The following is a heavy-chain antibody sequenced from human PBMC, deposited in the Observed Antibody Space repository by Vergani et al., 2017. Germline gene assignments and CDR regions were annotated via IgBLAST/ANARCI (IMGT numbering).Heavy chain of an antibody. V-gene: IGHV4-39*01. D-gene: IGHD6-13*01. CDR2: IYYSGST. CDR3: ARHKEQLVPGNYYYYYYMDV. CDR1: GGSIRSTFYY. Sequence: QLQESGPGLVKASQTLSLTCTVSGGSIRSTFYYWGWIRQPPGKGLEWIGTIYYSGSTYYNPSLKSRVTISVDTSKNQFSLKLNSVTAADTAVYYCARHKEQLVPGNYYYYYYMDVWGKGTTVTVSS. J-gene: IGHJ6*03.